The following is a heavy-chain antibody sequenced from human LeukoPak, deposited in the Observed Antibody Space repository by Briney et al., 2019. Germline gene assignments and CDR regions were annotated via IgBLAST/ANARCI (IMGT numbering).Heavy chain of an antibody. J-gene: IGHJ5*02. V-gene: IGHV4-59*12. CDR2: IYYSGST. Sequence: SETLSLTCTVSGGSISSYYWSWIRQPPGKGLEWIGYIYYSGSTNYNPSLKSRVTISVDTSKNQFSLKLTSVTAADTAVYYCARGGSPVVVVVGSRSWFDPWGQGTLVTVSS. CDR1: GGSISSYY. CDR3: ARGGSPVVVVVGSRSWFDP. D-gene: IGHD2-15*01.